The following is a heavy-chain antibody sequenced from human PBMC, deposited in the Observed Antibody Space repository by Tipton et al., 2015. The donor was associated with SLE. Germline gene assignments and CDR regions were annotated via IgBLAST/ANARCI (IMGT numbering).Heavy chain of an antibody. Sequence: SLRLSCAASGFTFSDYYMNWIRQAPGKGLEWVSSISSSSSYIYYADSVKGRFTISRDNAKNSLYLQMNSLRAEDTAVYYCAREALRYYYDSSGSAFDIWGQGTMVTVSS. J-gene: IGHJ3*02. D-gene: IGHD3-22*01. CDR3: AREALRYYYDSSGSAFDI. CDR2: ISSSSSYI. V-gene: IGHV3-11*06. CDR1: GFTFSDYY.